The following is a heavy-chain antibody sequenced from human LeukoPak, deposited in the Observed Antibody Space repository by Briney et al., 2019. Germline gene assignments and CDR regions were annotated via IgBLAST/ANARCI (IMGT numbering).Heavy chain of an antibody. J-gene: IGHJ4*02. CDR2: LGSNERTI. V-gene: IGHV3-30*04. CDR1: GFTFTDHS. CDR3: AREKQAGGTSFDF. Sequence: GGSLRLSCAASGFTFTDHSMHWVRQAPGKGLEWVAVLGSNERTIFYADSLKGRFTVSRDNSKNTVYLQMNSLRDEDTAFYYCAREKQAGGTSFDFWGQGSLVSVSS. D-gene: IGHD1-26*01.